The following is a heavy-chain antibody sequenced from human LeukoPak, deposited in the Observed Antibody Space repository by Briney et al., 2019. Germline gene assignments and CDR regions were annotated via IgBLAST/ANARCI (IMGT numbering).Heavy chain of an antibody. D-gene: IGHD6-19*01. CDR3: ARGLGI. CDR2: IHHSGST. Sequence: SGTLSHTCDVFGGSISTNYWWNWVRQPPGKGLEWLGEIHHSGSTNYNPSLQSRVSISLDKSKNQFSLKMRFVTAADTAVYYCARGLGIWGQGTLLTVSS. J-gene: IGHJ4*02. V-gene: IGHV4-4*02. CDR1: GGSISTNYW.